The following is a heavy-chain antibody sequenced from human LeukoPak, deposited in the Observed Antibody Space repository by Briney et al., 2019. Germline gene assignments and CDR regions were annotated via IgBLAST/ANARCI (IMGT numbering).Heavy chain of an antibody. CDR1: GGFISSGSYY. CDR2: IYYSGST. Sequence: PSETLSLTCTVSGGFISSGSYYWSWIRQPPGKGLEWIGYIYYSGSTNYNPSLKSRVTISVDTSKNQFSLKLSSVTAADTAVYYCARGRYYYDSSGYYTDAFDIWGQGTMVTVSS. CDR3: ARGRYYYDSSGYYTDAFDI. J-gene: IGHJ3*02. V-gene: IGHV4-61*01. D-gene: IGHD3-22*01.